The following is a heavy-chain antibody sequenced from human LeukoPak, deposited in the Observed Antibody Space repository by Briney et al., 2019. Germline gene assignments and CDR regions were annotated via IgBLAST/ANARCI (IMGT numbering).Heavy chain of an antibody. Sequence: SETLSLTCTVSGGSISSGSYYWSWIRQPAGKGLEWIGRIYTSGSTNYNPSLKSRVTISVDTSKNQFSLELSSVTAADTAVYYCARGGRGVQYYYDSTGHFDLWGRGTLVTVSS. D-gene: IGHD3-22*01. CDR2: IYTSGST. V-gene: IGHV4-61*02. CDR1: GGSISSGSYY. CDR3: ARGGRGVQYYYDSTGHFDL. J-gene: IGHJ2*01.